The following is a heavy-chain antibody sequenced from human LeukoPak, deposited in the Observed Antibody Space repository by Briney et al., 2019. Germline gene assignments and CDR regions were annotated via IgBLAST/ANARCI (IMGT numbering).Heavy chain of an antibody. CDR2: ISGSGDST. CDR1: GFTFSTYA. CDR3: ARDRGRYYDSRGFYWGYYFDP. J-gene: IGHJ4*02. D-gene: IGHD3-22*01. V-gene: IGHV3-23*01. Sequence: GGSLRLSCAASGFTFSTYAVSWVRQAPGKGLEWVSTISGSGDSTYYADSVKGRFTISRANSKDTLYLQMSSVRVDDTAVYYCARDRGRYYDSRGFYWGYYFDPWGQGILVTVST.